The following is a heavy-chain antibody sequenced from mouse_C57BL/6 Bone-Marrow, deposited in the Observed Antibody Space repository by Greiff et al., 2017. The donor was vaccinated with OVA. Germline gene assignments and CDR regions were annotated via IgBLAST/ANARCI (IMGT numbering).Heavy chain of an antibody. Sequence: VQLQQPGAELVKPGASVKLSCKASGYPFTSYWMHLVKQRPGRGLEWIGRIDPTSGGTTYNEQFKSKATLTVDKPSSTAYMQRSSPTSEDSAGYYCARGPSPYDDDGPYFDVWGTGTTVTVSA. CDR2: IDPTSGGT. CDR3: ARGPSPYDDDGPYFDV. D-gene: IGHD2-4*01. V-gene: IGHV1-72*01. CDR1: GYPFTSYW. J-gene: IGHJ1*03.